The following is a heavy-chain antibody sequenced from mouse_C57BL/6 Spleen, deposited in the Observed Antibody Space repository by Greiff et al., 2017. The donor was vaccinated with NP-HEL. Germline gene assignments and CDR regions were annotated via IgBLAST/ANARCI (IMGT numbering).Heavy chain of an antibody. CDR2: IDPSDSET. CDR1: GYTFTSYW. Sequence: QVQLQQSGAELVRPGSSVKLSCKASGYTFTSYWMHWVKQRPIQGLEWIGNIDPSDSETHYNQKFKDKATLTVDKSSSTAYMQLSSLTSEDSAVYYCARKPITTVDYFDYWGQGTTLTVSS. D-gene: IGHD1-1*01. V-gene: IGHV1-52*01. J-gene: IGHJ2*01. CDR3: ARKPITTVDYFDY.